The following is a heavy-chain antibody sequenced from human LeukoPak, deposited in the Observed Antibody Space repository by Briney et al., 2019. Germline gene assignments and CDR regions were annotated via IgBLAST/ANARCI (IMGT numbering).Heavy chain of an antibody. D-gene: IGHD4-17*01. V-gene: IGHV1-2*02. CDR1: GYTFTGYY. J-gene: IGHJ6*03. CDR3: ARDPSVKYYMDV. Sequence: ASVKVSCKASGYTFTGYYLHWVRQAPGQGREWMGWIDPKSGGTKIAQNFQGRVTMTRDTSISTAYIELSRLASDDTAVYYCARDPSVKYYMDVWGKGTTVTVSS. CDR2: IDPKSGGT.